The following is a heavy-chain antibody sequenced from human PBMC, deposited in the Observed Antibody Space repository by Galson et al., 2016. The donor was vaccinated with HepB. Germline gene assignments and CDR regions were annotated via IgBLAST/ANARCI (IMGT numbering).Heavy chain of an antibody. V-gene: IGHV3-66*01. Sequence: SLRLSCAASGFTVSTNYMNWVRQAPGKGLEWVSTFYSAYSTYYAESVRGRFTISRDTSKNTLYLQLNRLRAEETAVYYCSRSFSRGCSPIDSWGQGTLVTVSS. CDR2: FYSAYST. CDR3: SRSFSRGCSPIDS. D-gene: IGHD6-19*01. J-gene: IGHJ4*02. CDR1: GFTVSTNY.